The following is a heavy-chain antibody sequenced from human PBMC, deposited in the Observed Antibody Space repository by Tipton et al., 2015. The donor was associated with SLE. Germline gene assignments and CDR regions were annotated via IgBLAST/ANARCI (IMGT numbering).Heavy chain of an antibody. CDR3: ARQFAGWSYNWLDP. J-gene: IGHJ5*02. Sequence: TLSLTCTVSGGSISGHYWSWIRQTPGKGLEWIAYIYHSGSTNYNPSLKSRVTISVDTSKNQFSLKLSSVTAADTAVYYCARQFAGWSYNWLDPWGQGTLVTVPS. V-gene: IGHV4-59*08. CDR1: GGSISGHY. D-gene: IGHD6-19*01. CDR2: IYHSGST.